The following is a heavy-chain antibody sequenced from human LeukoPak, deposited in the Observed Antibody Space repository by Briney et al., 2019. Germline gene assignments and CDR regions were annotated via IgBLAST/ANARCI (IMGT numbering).Heavy chain of an antibody. J-gene: IGHJ4*02. V-gene: IGHV3-7*01. Sequence: GGSLRLSCAASGFTFSSYWMSWVRQAPGKGLEWVANIKQDGSEKYYVDSVKGRFTISRDNAKNSLYLQMNSLRAEDTAVYYCAREGGLQLWGFGYWGQGTLVTVSS. CDR2: IKQDGSEK. CDR1: GFTFSSYW. D-gene: IGHD5-18*01. CDR3: AREGGLQLWGFGY.